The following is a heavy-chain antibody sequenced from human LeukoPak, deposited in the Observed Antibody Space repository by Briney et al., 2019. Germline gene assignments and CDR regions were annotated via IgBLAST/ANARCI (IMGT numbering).Heavy chain of an antibody. D-gene: IGHD6-19*01. V-gene: IGHV3-48*03. CDR3: ARVQRGIAVALDY. Sequence: PGGSLRLSCAASGFTFSSYEMNWVRQAPGKGLEWVSYISSSGSTMYYADSVKGRFTISRDNAKNSLSLQMNSLRAEDTAVYYCARVQRGIAVALDYWGQGTLATVSS. CDR1: GFTFSSYE. J-gene: IGHJ4*02. CDR2: ISSSGSTM.